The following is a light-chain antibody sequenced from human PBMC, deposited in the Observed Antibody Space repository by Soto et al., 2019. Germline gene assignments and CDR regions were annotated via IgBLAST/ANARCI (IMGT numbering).Light chain of an antibody. CDR1: VGPYNY. CDR3: TSFTTNDNGR. V-gene: IGLV2-14*01. J-gene: IGLJ1*01. Sequence: QSALTQPASVSGSPGQSITISCTDVGPYNYVSWYQHYPGKAPKLIIYEATLRPSEVSHRFSGSKSGNTASLTISGLRDEDEADYYCTSFTTNDNGRFGTGTKVTVL. CDR2: EAT.